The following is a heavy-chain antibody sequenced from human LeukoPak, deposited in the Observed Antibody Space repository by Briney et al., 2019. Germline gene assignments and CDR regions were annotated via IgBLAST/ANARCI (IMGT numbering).Heavy chain of an antibody. D-gene: IGHD4-17*01. CDR2: INHGGNT. J-gene: IGHJ6*02. CDR1: GGSFSGYY. V-gene: IGHV4-34*01. CDR3: ARVIATVTHAHRQTYGMDV. Sequence: SETLSLTCAVYGGSFSGYYWSWIRQTPGKGLEWIGEINHGGNTHYNPSLKSRVAMSVDTSRNQFSLKLSSVTAADTAVYYCARVIATVTHAHRQTYGMDVWGQGTTVTVSS.